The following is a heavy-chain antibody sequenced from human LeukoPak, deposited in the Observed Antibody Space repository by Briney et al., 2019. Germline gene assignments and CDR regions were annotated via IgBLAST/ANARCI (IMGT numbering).Heavy chain of an antibody. CDR1: GFTFSSYG. J-gene: IGHJ6*03. D-gene: IGHD3-3*01. Sequence: GGSLRLSCAASGFTFSSYGMHWVRQAPGKGLEWVAVIWYDGSNKYYADSVKGRFTVSRDNSNNTMYLQMNSLRAEDTAVYYCARDYDLWSGYGYYYYYYMDVWGKGTTVTVSS. V-gene: IGHV3-30*19. CDR3: ARDYDLWSGYGYYYYYYMDV. CDR2: IWYDGSNK.